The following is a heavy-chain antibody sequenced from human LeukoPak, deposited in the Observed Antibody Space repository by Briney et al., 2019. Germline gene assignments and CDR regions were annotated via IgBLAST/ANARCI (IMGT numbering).Heavy chain of an antibody. CDR3: ARLNGSGTPSDY. Sequence: GGSLRLSCATSGFTFSSYGMHWVRQAPGKGLEWVAFIRYEGSNKYYADSVKGRFTISRDNAKNSLYLQMNSLRAEDTAVYYCARLNGSGTPSDYWGQGTLVTVSS. CDR2: IRYEGSNK. D-gene: IGHD3-10*01. CDR1: GFTFSSYG. V-gene: IGHV3-30*02. J-gene: IGHJ4*02.